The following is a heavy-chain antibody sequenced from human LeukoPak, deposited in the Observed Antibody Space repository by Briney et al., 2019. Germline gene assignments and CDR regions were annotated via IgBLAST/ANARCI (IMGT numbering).Heavy chain of an antibody. CDR2: INPSGGST. Sequence: GASVKVSCKASGYTFTSYYMHWVRQAPGQGLEWMGIINPSGGSTSYAQKFQGRVTMTRDTSTSTVYMELSSLRSEDTAVYYCARENPMVRGVLGAWFDPWGQGTLVTVSS. D-gene: IGHD3-10*01. V-gene: IGHV1-46*01. J-gene: IGHJ5*02. CDR1: GYTFTSYY. CDR3: ARENPMVRGVLGAWFDP.